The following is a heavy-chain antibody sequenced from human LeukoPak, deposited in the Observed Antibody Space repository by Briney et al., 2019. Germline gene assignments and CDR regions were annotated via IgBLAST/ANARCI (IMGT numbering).Heavy chain of an antibody. D-gene: IGHD2-8*01. CDR2: IIPIFGTA. J-gene: IGHJ4*02. CDR1: GGTFSSYA. Sequence: SVKVSCKASGGTFSSYAISWVRQAPGQGLEWMGGIIPIFGTANYAQKFQGRVTITADESTSTAYMELSSLRSEDTAVYYCARGPPHRGYCTNGVCYPPDYWGQGTLVTVSS. CDR3: ARGPPHRGYCTNGVCYPPDY. V-gene: IGHV1-69*13.